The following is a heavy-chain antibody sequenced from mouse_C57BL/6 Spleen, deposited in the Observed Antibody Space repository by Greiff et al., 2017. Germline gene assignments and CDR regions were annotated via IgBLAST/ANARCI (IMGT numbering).Heavy chain of an antibody. CDR2: INPKNGGT. J-gene: IGHJ3*01. D-gene: IGHD1-1*01. CDR3: ARPDDYGSSYEGFAY. V-gene: IGHV1-26*01. CDR1: GYTFTDYY. Sequence: VQLQHSGPELVKPGASVKISCKASGYTFTDYYMNWVKQSHGKSLEWIGDINPKNGGTSYNQKFKGKATLTVDKSSSTAYMELRSLTSEDSAVYYCARPDDYGSSYEGFAYWGQGTLVTVSA.